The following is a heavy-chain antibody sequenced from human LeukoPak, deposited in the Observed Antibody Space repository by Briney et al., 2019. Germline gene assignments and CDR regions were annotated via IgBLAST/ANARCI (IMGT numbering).Heavy chain of an antibody. CDR1: GYTLTELS. D-gene: IGHD3-22*01. CDR2: FDPEDGET. J-gene: IGHJ3*02. Sequence: ASVKVSCKVSGYTLTELSMHWVRQAPGKGLEWMGGFDPEDGETIYAQKFQGRVTMTEDTSTDTAYMELSSLRSEDTAVYYCATTSMIVPTDAAFDIWGRGTMVTVSS. V-gene: IGHV1-24*01. CDR3: ATTSMIVPTDAAFDI.